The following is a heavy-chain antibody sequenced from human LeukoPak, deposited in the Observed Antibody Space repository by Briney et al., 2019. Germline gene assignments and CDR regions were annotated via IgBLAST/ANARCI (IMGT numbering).Heavy chain of an antibody. D-gene: IGHD1-1*01. Sequence: SETLSLTCTVSGGSISSYYWSWIRQPPGKGLEWIGYISYSGTTNYNPSLNSRATISLDTSKNQFSLKMTSVTAADTAVYYCARDLLADTTGTVDYWGQGTLVTVSS. J-gene: IGHJ4*02. V-gene: IGHV4-59*01. CDR1: GGSISSYY. CDR2: ISYSGTT. CDR3: ARDLLADTTGTVDY.